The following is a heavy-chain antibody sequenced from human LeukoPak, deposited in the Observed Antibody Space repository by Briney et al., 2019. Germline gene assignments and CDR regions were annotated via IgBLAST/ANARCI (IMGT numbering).Heavy chain of an antibody. D-gene: IGHD2-15*01. J-gene: IGHJ6*02. V-gene: IGHV3-73*01. CDR3: TSAPPRYCSGGSCYYGMDV. CDR1: GFTFGGSA. CDR2: IRSEANSYAT. Sequence: GSLRLSCAASGFTFGGSAMHWVRQASGKGLEWVGLIRSEANSYATAYAGSVKGRFTMSRDDLKNTAYLPMNSLKAEDAAVYDCTSAPPRYCSGGSCYYGMDVWGQGTTVTVSS.